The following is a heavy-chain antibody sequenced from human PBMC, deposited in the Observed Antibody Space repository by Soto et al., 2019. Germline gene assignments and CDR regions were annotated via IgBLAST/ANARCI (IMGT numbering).Heavy chain of an antibody. CDR1: GFTFSSYW. V-gene: IGHV3-74*01. J-gene: IGHJ6*02. Sequence: PGGSLRLSCAASGFTFSSYWMHWVRQAPGKGLVWVSRINSDGSSTSYADSVKGRFTISRDNAKNTLYLQMNSLRAEDTAVYYCARVKLELLNHQRYYYGMDVWGQGTTVTVSS. D-gene: IGHD1-7*01. CDR3: ARVKLELLNHQRYYYGMDV. CDR2: INSDGSST.